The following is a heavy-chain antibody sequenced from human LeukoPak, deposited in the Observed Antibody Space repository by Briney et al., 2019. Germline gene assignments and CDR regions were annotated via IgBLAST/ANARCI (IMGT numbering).Heavy chain of an antibody. D-gene: IGHD3-10*01. CDR2: INPNSGGT. J-gene: IGHJ4*02. V-gene: IGHV1-2*02. Sequence: ASVKVSCKASGYTFTGYYMHWVRQAPGQGLEWMGWINPNSGGTNYAQKFQGRVTMTRDTSISTAYMELSRLRSDDTAVYYCARDQWFGELLYGPRAIDYWGQGTLVTVSS. CDR3: ARDQWFGELLYGPRAIDY. CDR1: GYTFTGYY.